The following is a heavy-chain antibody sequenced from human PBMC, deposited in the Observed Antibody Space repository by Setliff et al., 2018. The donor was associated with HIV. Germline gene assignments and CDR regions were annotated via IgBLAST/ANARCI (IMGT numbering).Heavy chain of an antibody. CDR3: ARLTTTYYYDSSAYYHPV. Sequence: SETLSLTCAVYGGSFSGYYWSWIHQPPGKGLEWIGEINHSGSTNYNPSLKSRVTISVDTSKNQFSLKLSSVTAADTAVFYCARLTTTYYYDSSAYYHPVWGQGTLVTVSS. CDR2: INHSGST. CDR1: GGSFSGYY. J-gene: IGHJ4*02. D-gene: IGHD3-22*01. V-gene: IGHV4-34*01.